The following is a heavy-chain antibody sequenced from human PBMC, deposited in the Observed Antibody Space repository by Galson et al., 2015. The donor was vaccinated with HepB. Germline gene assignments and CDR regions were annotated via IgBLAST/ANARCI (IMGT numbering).Heavy chain of an antibody. CDR3: ARGQRRDAFDI. D-gene: IGHD6-25*01. V-gene: IGHV3-66*01. CDR1: GFTVSSNY. J-gene: IGHJ3*02. CDR2: IYSGGSA. Sequence: SLRLSCAASGFTVSSNYMSWVRQAPGKGLEWVSVIYSGGSAYYADSVKGRFTISRDNSKNTLYLQMNSLRAEDTAVYYCARGQRRDAFDIWGQGTMVTVSS.